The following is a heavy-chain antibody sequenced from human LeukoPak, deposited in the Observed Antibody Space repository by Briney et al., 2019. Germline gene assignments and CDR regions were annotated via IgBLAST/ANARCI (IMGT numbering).Heavy chain of an antibody. CDR2: INWNADST. Sequence: GGSLRLSCAASGFTFTSYSMSWVRQAPGKGLEWVSGINWNADSTGYADSVKGRFTISKGNAKNSLFLQMNSLRAEDTAMYYCARAILSDPKYYGMDVWGQGTTVTVSS. CDR1: GFTFTSYS. CDR3: ARAILSDPKYYGMDV. J-gene: IGHJ6*02. D-gene: IGHD2/OR15-2a*01. V-gene: IGHV3-20*04.